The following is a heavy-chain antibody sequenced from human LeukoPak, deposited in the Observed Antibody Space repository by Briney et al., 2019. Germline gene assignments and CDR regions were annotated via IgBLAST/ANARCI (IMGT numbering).Heavy chain of an antibody. CDR2: ISGSGGST. Sequence: PGGSLRLSCAASGFTFSSYAMSWVRQAPGKGLEWVSAISGSGGSTYYADSVKGRFTISRDNSKNTLYLQMNSLRAEDTAVCYCAKGHSGSYYSDAFDIWGQGTMVTVSS. CDR3: AKGHSGSYYSDAFDI. V-gene: IGHV3-23*01. CDR1: GFTFSSYA. J-gene: IGHJ3*02. D-gene: IGHD1-26*01.